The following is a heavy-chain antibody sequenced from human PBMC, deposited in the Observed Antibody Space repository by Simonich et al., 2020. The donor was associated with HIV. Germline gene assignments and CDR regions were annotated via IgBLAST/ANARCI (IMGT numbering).Heavy chain of an antibody. CDR3: ARNTATRGSNWYFDL. D-gene: IGHD3-16*01. Sequence: QVQLQESGPGLVKPSETLSLTCAVSGYSISSGYYWGWIRQPPGKGLEWIGSIYHSGSTNNNPSLKSRVTISVDTSKNQFSLKLSSVTAADTAVYYCARNTATRGSNWYFDLWGRGTLVTVSS. CDR1: GYSISSGYY. J-gene: IGHJ2*01. CDR2: IYHSGST. V-gene: IGHV4-38-2*01.